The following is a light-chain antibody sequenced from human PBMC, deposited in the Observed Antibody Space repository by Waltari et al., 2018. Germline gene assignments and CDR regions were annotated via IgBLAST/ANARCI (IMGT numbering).Light chain of an antibody. CDR3: QAWDNRSAL. CDR2: QDN. J-gene: IGLJ2*01. Sequence: SYELTQSHSVSVSLGQTANITCAGDKLGTMYVSWYKQKPGQSPVLVIYQDNRRPSWIPERVCGSSSASTATLTIIGTQAMDEADDYCQAWDNRSALFGGGTKLTVL. CDR1: KLGTMY. V-gene: IGLV3-1*01.